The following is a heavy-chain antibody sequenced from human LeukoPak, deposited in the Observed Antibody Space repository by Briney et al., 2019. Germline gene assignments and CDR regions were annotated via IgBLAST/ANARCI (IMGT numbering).Heavy chain of an antibody. D-gene: IGHD3-9*01. Sequence: SETLSLTCAVSGGSISSSNWWSWVRQPPGKGLEWIGEIYHSGSTNYNPSLKSRVTISVDKSKNQFSLKLSSVTAADTAVYYCARAEVDDILTGYYPWWFDPRGQGTLVTVSS. J-gene: IGHJ5*02. CDR3: ARAEVDDILTGYYPWWFDP. CDR2: IYHSGST. CDR1: GGSISSSNW. V-gene: IGHV4-4*02.